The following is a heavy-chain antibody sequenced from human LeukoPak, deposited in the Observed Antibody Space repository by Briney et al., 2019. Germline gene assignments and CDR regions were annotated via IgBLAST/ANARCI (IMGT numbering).Heavy chain of an antibody. CDR3: ARTMLGPSRYGMDV. D-gene: IGHD3-10*02. CDR2: IYYSGST. J-gene: IGHJ6*02. Sequence: SETLSLTCTVSGGSISSSSYYWGWIRQPPGKGLEWIGSIYYSGSTYYNPSLKSRVTISVDTSKNQFSLKLSSVTAADTAVYYCARTMLGPSRYGMDVWGQGTTVTVSS. CDR1: GGSISSSSYY. V-gene: IGHV4-39*07.